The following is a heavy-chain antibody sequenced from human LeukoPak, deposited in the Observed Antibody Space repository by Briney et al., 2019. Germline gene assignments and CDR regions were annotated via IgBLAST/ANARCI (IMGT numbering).Heavy chain of an antibody. CDR3: AKDVVGATKMPNAFDI. J-gene: IGHJ3*02. Sequence: GRSLRPSCAASGFTSADYAMRWVRQAPGKGLEWVSGISWNSGRIGYADSVKGRFTISRDNSKNTLYLQMNSLRAEDTAVYYCAKDVVGATKMPNAFDIWGQGTMVTVSS. D-gene: IGHD1-26*01. V-gene: IGHV3-9*02. CDR1: GFTSADYA. CDR2: ISWNSGRI.